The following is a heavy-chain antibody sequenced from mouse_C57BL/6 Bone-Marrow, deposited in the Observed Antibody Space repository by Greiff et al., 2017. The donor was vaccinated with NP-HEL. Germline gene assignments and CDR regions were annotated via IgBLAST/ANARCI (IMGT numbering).Heavy chain of an antibody. CDR2: IDPENGDT. CDR1: GFNIKDDY. Sequence: PLQQSGAELVRPGASVKLSCTASGFNIKDDYMHWVKQRPEQGLEWIGWIDPENGDTEYASKFQGKATITADTSSNTAYLQLSSLTSEDTAVYYCTTADYDVWFAYWGQGTLVTVSA. D-gene: IGHD2-4*01. V-gene: IGHV14-4*01. CDR3: TTADYDVWFAY. J-gene: IGHJ3*01.